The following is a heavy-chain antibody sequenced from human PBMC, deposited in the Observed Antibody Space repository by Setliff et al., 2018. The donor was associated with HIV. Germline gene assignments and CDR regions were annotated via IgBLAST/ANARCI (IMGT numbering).Heavy chain of an antibody. V-gene: IGHV1-46*01. D-gene: IGHD6-13*01. CDR3: TKDGLAAGARAFDI. Sequence: ASVKVSCKASGYTFTRNQIHWVRQAPGQGLEWMGIINPSGGSAAYAEKFRGRVTMTSDTSTNTVYMELRSLRSDDTAVYYCTKDGLAAGARAFDIWGQGTMVTVSS. CDR2: INPSGGSA. CDR1: GYTFTRNQ. J-gene: IGHJ3*02.